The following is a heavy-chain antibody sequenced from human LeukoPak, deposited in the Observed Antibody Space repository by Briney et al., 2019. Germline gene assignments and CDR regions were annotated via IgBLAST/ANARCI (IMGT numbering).Heavy chain of an antibody. CDR1: GGTFSSYA. J-gene: IGHJ4*02. CDR3: ARARTNIAAGQGNDY. D-gene: IGHD6-13*01. CDR2: IIPIFGTA. Sequence: PVKVSCKASGGTFSSYAISWVRQAPGQGLEWMGGIIPIFGTANYAQKFQGRVTITADESTSTAYMELSSLRSEDTAVYYCARARTNIAAGQGNDYWGQGTLVTVSS. V-gene: IGHV1-69*13.